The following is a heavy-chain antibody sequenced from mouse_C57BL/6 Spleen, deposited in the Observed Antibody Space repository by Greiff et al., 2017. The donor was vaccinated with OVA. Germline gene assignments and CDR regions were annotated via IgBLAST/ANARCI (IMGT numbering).Heavy chain of an antibody. D-gene: IGHD2-4*01. CDR2: IDPSDSET. CDR1: GYTFTSYW. V-gene: IGHV1-52*01. J-gene: IGHJ3*01. CDR3: ARSGYDYDVEGFAY. Sequence: QVQLQQPGAELVRPGSSVKLSCKASGYTFTSYWMHWVKQRPIQGLEWIGNIDPSDSETHYNQKFKDKATLTVDKSSSTAYMQLSSLTSEDSAVYYCARSGYDYDVEGFAYWGQGTLVTVSA.